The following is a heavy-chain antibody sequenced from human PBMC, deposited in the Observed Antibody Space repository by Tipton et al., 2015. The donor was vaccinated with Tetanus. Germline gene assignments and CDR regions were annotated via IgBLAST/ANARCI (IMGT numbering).Heavy chain of an antibody. CDR3: ARASIPGYSSSWRDY. CDR1: GYTFTSYY. V-gene: IGHV1-2*06. Sequence: GPEVKKPGASVKVSCKASGYTFTSYYMHWVRQAPGQGLEWMGRINPNSGGTNYAQKFQGRVTMTRDTSISTAYMELSRLRSDDTAVYYCARASIPGYSSSWRDYWGQGTLVTVSS. J-gene: IGHJ4*02. D-gene: IGHD6-13*01. CDR2: INPNSGGT.